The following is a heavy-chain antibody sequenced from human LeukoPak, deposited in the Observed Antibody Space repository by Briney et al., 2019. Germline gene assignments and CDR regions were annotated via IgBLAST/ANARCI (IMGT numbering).Heavy chain of an antibody. CDR3: ARSTIFGVVYNWFDP. V-gene: IGHV1-69*05. CDR1: GYTFTSYG. Sequence: ASVKVSCKASGYTFTSYGISWVRQAPGQGLEWMGGIIPIFGTANYAQKFQGRVTITTDESTSTAYMELSSLRSEDTAVYYCARSTIFGVVYNWFDPWGQGTLVTVSS. D-gene: IGHD3-3*01. CDR2: IIPIFGTA. J-gene: IGHJ5*02.